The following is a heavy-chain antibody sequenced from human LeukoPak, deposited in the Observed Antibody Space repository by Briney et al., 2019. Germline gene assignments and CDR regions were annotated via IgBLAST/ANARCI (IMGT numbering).Heavy chain of an antibody. D-gene: IGHD2-21*02. Sequence: PGGSLRLSCAASGFSLSNYGMHWVRQAPGKGLEWVAVMSYDGRNKFYVDSVKGRFTISRDDSTNTLYLQMNSLRAEDTAVYYCAKEGGGDGYSKFDYWGQGTLVTVSS. CDR2: MSYDGRNK. CDR3: AKEGGGDGYSKFDY. V-gene: IGHV3-30*18. CDR1: GFSLSNYG. J-gene: IGHJ4*02.